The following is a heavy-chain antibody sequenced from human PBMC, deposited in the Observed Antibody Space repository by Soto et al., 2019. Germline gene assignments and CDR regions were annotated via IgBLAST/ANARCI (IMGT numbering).Heavy chain of an antibody. CDR1: GFTFSNYW. J-gene: IGHJ6*02. V-gene: IGHV3-7*05. CDR2: IKKDGSEK. CDR3: APILGMDV. Sequence: EVQLVESGGGLVQPGGSLRLSCAVSGFTFSNYWMSWVRQAPGKGLEWVANIKKDGSEKYYVDSVKGRFIISRDNGKKSLYLQMNDLRAEDTAVYYCAPILGMDVWGQGTTVTVSS. D-gene: IGHD3-16*01.